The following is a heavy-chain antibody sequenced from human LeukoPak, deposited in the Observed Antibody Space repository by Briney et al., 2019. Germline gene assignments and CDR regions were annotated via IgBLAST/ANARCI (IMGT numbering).Heavy chain of an antibody. CDR3: ARPYYESSGLYVDAFDI. CDR1: GYTFTGYY. V-gene: IGHV1-2*06. D-gene: IGHD3-22*01. J-gene: IGHJ3*02. Sequence: ASVKVSCKASGYTFTGYYMHWVRQAPGQGLEWMGRINPNSGGTTYAKKFQGRVTMTRDTSIGTAYMELSSLRSDDTAVYYCARPYYESSGLYVDAFDIWGQGTMVTVSS. CDR2: INPNSGGT.